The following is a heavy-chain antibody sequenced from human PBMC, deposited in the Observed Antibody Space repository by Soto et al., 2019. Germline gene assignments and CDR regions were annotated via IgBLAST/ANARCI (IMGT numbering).Heavy chain of an antibody. J-gene: IGHJ4*02. D-gene: IGHD6-19*01. CDR2: ISYDGSNI. V-gene: IGHV3-30-3*01. Sequence: GGSLRLCYAAAEFTFINYAMSWVRQAPGKGLEWVALISYDGSNIHYADSVKGRFTISRDNSKNTLSLQMNSLRAEDTAVYYCARVRQQWLVSAHFFDYWGQGTLVTVSS. CDR3: ARVRQQWLVSAHFFDY. CDR1: EFTFINYA.